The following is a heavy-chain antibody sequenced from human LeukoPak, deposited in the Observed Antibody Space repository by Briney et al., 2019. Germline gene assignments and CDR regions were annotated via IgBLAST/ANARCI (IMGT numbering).Heavy chain of an antibody. CDR1: GGSISSYY. CDR2: IYYSGST. Sequence: SETLSLTCTVSGGSISSYYWSWIRQPPGKGLEWIGYIYYSGSTNYNPSLKSRVTISVDTSKNQFSLELSSVAAADTAVYYCAREDYSHLIRYWGQGTLVTVSS. D-gene: IGHD2-21*01. J-gene: IGHJ4*02. V-gene: IGHV4-59*01. CDR3: AREDYSHLIRY.